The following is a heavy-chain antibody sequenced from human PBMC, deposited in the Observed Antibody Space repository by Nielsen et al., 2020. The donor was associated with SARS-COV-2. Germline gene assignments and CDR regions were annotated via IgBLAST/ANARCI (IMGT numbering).Heavy chain of an antibody. D-gene: IGHD5-18*01. CDR2: ISYDGSNK. CDR1: GFTFSSYA. J-gene: IGHJ6*02. CDR3: ARDWDTAMVPGGMDV. Sequence: GESLKISCAASGFTFSSYAMHWVRQAPGKGLEWVAVISYDGSNKYYADSVKGRFTISRDNAKNSLYLQMNSLRAEDTAVYYCARDWDTAMVPGGMDVWGQGTTVTVSS. V-gene: IGHV3-30*04.